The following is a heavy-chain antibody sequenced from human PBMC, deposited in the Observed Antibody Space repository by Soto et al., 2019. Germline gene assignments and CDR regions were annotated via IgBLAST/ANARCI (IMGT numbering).Heavy chain of an antibody. CDR2: IYYSGST. V-gene: IGHV4-61*01. D-gene: IGHD3-10*01. CDR1: GGSVSSGSYY. CDR3: ARAQFPITMVRGVWNWFDP. Sequence: SETLSLTCTVSGGSVSSGSYYWSWIRQPPGKVLEWIGYIYYSGSTNYNPSLKSRVTISVDTSKNQFSLKLSSVTAADTAVYYCARAQFPITMVRGVWNWFDPWGQGTLVTVSS. J-gene: IGHJ5*02.